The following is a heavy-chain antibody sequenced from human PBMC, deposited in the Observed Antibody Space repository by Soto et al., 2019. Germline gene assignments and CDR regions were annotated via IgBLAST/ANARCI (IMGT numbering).Heavy chain of an antibody. CDR2: IYDSETT. CDR3: ARDRQSEIVAMLASNGMDV. D-gene: IGHD5-12*01. CDR1: GGSINSDDSY. J-gene: IGHJ6*02. V-gene: IGHV4-30-4*01. Sequence: QVQLQESGPGLVKPSQTLSLTCTVSGGSINSDDSYWSWLRQPPGRGLEWIGYIYDSETTYYNPSLKSRVNISVATSRNQSSLKLNSVTAADTAVYYCARDRQSEIVAMLASNGMDVWGQGTTVIVSS.